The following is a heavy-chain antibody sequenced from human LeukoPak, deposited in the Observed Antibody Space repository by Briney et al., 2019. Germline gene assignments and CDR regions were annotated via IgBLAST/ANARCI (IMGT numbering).Heavy chain of an antibody. D-gene: IGHD1-26*01. CDR3: ARGWELVSPGDYYYYGMDV. J-gene: IGHJ6*02. Sequence: ASVKVSCKASGYTFTSYYMHWVRQAPGQGPEWMGIINPSGGSTSYAQKFQGRVTMTRDTSTSTAYMELRSLRSDDTAVYYCARGWELVSPGDYYYYGMDVWGQGTTVTVSS. CDR1: GYTFTSYY. CDR2: INPSGGST. V-gene: IGHV1-46*01.